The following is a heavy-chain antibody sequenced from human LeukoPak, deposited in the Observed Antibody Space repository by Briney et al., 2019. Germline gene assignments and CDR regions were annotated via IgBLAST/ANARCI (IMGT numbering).Heavy chain of an antibody. CDR3: ARQSFIAGDNWNYVLNGDDALDI. Sequence: ASVKVSCKASGYTFSRYGITWVRQAPGQGLEWMGWITAYDGNTNFAQNFQARDTMTTDTSTNTAYMELRSLRSDDTAVYYCARQSFIAGDNWNYVLNGDDALDIWGQGTMVTVSS. V-gene: IGHV1-18*01. CDR1: GYTFSRYG. D-gene: IGHD1-7*01. J-gene: IGHJ3*02. CDR2: ITAYDGNT.